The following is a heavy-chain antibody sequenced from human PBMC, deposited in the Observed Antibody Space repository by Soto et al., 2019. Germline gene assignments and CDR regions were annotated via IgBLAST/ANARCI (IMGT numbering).Heavy chain of an antibody. CDR1: GFTFSAYW. CDR2: INQDGGEK. V-gene: IGHV3-7*01. J-gene: IGHJ4*02. Sequence: GGSLRLSCAASGFTFSAYWMDWVRQTPGKGLEWVANINQDGGEKNYVDSVKGRFTVYRDNAKNSLYLQMSSLTAEDSALYYCSRSLNSWGQGTLVTVSS. CDR3: SRSLNS.